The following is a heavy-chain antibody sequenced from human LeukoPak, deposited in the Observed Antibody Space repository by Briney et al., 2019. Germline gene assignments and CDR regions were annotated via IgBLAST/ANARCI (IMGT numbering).Heavy chain of an antibody. CDR3: ARSENYYYDSSGYYY. J-gene: IGHJ4*02. CDR1: GGSVSGYY. CDR2: INHSGST. Sequence: SETLSLTCAVYGGSVSGYYWSWIRQPPGKGLEWIGEINHSGSTNYNPSLKSRVTISVDTSKNQFSLKLSSVTAADTAVYYCARSENYYYDSSGYYYWGQGTLVTVSS. V-gene: IGHV4-34*01. D-gene: IGHD3-22*01.